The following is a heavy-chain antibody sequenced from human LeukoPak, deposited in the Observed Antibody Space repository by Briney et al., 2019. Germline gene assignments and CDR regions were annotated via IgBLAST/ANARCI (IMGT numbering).Heavy chain of an antibody. J-gene: IGHJ4*02. CDR3: VRGGLYHYSGTSGDY. CDR1: GFTFSSYE. V-gene: IGHV3-48*03. CDR2: ISSSGSTI. D-gene: IGHD1-26*01. Sequence: GGSLRLSCAASGFTFSSYEMNWVRQAPGKGLEWVSYISSSGSTIYYADSVKGRFTISRDNAESSLYLQLSSLGAEDTAVYYCVRGGLYHYSGTSGDYWGQGTLVTVSS.